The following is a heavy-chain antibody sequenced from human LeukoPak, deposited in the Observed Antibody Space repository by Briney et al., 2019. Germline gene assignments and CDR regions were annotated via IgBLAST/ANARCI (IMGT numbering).Heavy chain of an antibody. Sequence: GGSLRLSCVVSGFTFSNYWLTWVRQAPGKGLEWVANIKEDGSETYYVDSVKGRFTISRDNAKNSLYLQMNSLRAEDTAVYYCAKYRLVWLPAPVFDYWGQGILVTVSS. CDR2: IKEDGSET. D-gene: IGHD5-24*01. V-gene: IGHV3-7*01. CDR1: GFTFSNYW. CDR3: AKYRLVWLPAPVFDY. J-gene: IGHJ4*02.